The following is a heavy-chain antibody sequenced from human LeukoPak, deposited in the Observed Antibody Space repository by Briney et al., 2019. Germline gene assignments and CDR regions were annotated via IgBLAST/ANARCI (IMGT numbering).Heavy chain of an antibody. J-gene: IGHJ4*02. V-gene: IGHV1-46*01. D-gene: IGHD3-22*01. CDR1: GYTFTSYY. CDR3: ARVPSGYYYVIDY. CDR2: INPSGDST. Sequence: ASVKVSCKASGYTFTSYYMHWVRQAPGQGLEWMGIINPSGDSTSCAQKFQGRVTMTRDTSTSTVYMELSSLRSEDTAVYYCARVPSGYYYVIDYWGQGTLVTVSS.